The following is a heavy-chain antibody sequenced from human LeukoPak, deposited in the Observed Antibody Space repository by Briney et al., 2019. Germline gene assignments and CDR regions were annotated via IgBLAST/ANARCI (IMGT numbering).Heavy chain of an antibody. CDR3: AKAEGIQLWLPLDY. CDR1: GFTFDDYA. D-gene: IGHD5-18*01. J-gene: IGHJ4*02. CDR2: ISWHGGNT. V-gene: IGHV3-9*01. Sequence: PGRSLRLSCAASGFTFDDYAMQWVRQAPGEGLEWVSGISWHGGNTAYADSVKGRFTISRDNAKNSLYLQMNSLRAEDTALYYCAKAEGIQLWLPLDYWGQGTLVTVSS.